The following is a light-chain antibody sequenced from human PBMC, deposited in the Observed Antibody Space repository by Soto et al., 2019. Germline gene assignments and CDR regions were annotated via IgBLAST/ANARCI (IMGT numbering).Light chain of an antibody. J-gene: IGKJ1*01. Sequence: DIQMTQSPSTLSASIGDRVTIACRASQDISNWLAWYQQKPGKAPNFLIYAASSLDSGVPSRLSGSGSGTEFTLTISSMQPDDFATYYCQQYNSYWTFGQGTKVDIK. CDR2: AAS. CDR3: QQYNSYWT. CDR1: QDISNW. V-gene: IGKV1-5*01.